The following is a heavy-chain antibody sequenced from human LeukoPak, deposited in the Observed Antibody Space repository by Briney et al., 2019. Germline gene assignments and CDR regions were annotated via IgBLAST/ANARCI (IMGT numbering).Heavy chain of an antibody. CDR3: ARDEMATTIYYYYMDV. Sequence: ASVKVSCKASGYTFTGYYMHWVRQAPGQGLEWMGWINPNSGGTNYAQKFQGRVTMTRDTSISTAYMELSRLRSDDPAVYYCARDEMATTIYYYYMDVWGKGTTVTVSS. CDR1: GYTFTGYY. J-gene: IGHJ6*03. D-gene: IGHD5-24*01. V-gene: IGHV1-2*02. CDR2: INPNSGGT.